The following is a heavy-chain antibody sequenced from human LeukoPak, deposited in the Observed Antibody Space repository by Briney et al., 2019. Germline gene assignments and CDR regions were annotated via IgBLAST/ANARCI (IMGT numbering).Heavy chain of an antibody. Sequence: SETLSLTCAVYGGSFSGYYWSWIRQPPGKGLEWIGEINHSGSTNYNPSLKSRVTISVDTSKNQFSLKLSSVTAADTAVYYCASTPGGYYDSSGYYLFDYWGQGTLVTVSS. V-gene: IGHV4-34*01. CDR2: INHSGST. CDR3: ASTPGGYYDSSGYYLFDY. J-gene: IGHJ4*02. CDR1: GGSFSGYY. D-gene: IGHD3-22*01.